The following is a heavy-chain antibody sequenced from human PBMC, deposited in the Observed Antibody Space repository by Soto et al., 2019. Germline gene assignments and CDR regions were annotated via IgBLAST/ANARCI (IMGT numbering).Heavy chain of an antibody. Sequence: GASVKVSSKASGYTFTSYAMHWVRQAPGQRLEWMGWINAGNGNTKYSQKFQGRVTITRDTSASTAYMELSSLGSEDTAVYYCARAWGYCTNGVCYQNYYYGMDVWGQGTTVTVSS. D-gene: IGHD2-8*01. CDR1: GYTFTSYA. J-gene: IGHJ6*02. CDR2: INAGNGNT. V-gene: IGHV1-3*01. CDR3: ARAWGYCTNGVCYQNYYYGMDV.